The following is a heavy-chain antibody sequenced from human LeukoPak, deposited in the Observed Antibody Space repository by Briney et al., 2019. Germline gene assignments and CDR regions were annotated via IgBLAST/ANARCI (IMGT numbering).Heavy chain of an antibody. CDR1: GGSFSGYY. V-gene: IGHV4-34*01. D-gene: IGHD6-13*01. J-gene: IGHJ5*02. CDR2: INHSGST. CDR3: ARDREQDNWFDP. Sequence: PSETLSLTCAVYGGSFSGYYWSWIRQPPGKGLEWIGEINHSGSTNYNPSLKSRVTISVDTSKNQFSLKVSSVTAADTAVYYCARDREQDNWFDPWGQGTLVTVSS.